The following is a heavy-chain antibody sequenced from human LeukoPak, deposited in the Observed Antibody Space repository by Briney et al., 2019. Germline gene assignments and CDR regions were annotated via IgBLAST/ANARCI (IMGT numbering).Heavy chain of an antibody. Sequence: SVKVSCKASGGTFSSYTISWVRQAPGQGLEWMGRIIPILGIANYAQKFQGRVTITTDESTSTAYMELSSLRSEDTAVYYCARRYCSGGSCPVGYWGQGTLVTVSS. J-gene: IGHJ4*02. CDR3: ARRYCSGGSCPVGY. CDR2: IIPILGIA. V-gene: IGHV1-69*02. CDR1: GGTFSSYT. D-gene: IGHD2-15*01.